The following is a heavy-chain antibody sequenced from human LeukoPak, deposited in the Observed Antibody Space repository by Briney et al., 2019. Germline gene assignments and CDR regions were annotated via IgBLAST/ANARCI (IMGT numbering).Heavy chain of an antibody. CDR3: AKDNDFWSGYQFDY. D-gene: IGHD3-3*01. CDR2: ISSSGSTI. J-gene: IGHJ4*02. V-gene: IGHV3-48*03. Sequence: GGSLRLSCAASGFTFSSYEMNWVRQAPGKGLEWVSYISSSGSTIYYADSVKGRFTISRDNSKNTLYLQMNSLRAEDTAVYYCAKDNDFWSGYQFDYWGQGTLVTVSS. CDR1: GFTFSSYE.